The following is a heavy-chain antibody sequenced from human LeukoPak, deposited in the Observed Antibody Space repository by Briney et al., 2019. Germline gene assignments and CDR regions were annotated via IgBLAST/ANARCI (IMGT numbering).Heavy chain of an antibody. J-gene: IGHJ5*02. Sequence: SETLSLTCTVSGGSISSGGYYWSWIRQHPGKGLEWIGYIYYSGSTNYNPSLKSRVTISVDTSKNQFSLKLSSVTAADTAVYYCARDKDGGADWFDPWGQGTLVTVSS. V-gene: IGHV4-61*08. D-gene: IGHD3-10*01. CDR3: ARDKDGGADWFDP. CDR2: IYYSGST. CDR1: GGSISSGGYY.